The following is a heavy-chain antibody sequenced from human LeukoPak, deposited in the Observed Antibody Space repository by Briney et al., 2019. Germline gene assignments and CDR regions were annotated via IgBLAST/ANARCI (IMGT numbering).Heavy chain of an antibody. CDR1: GFTFSNYW. V-gene: IGHV3-7*01. CDR2: IREDGSEK. CDR3: ARDLAGHYYGSGSSFDY. D-gene: IGHD3-10*01. Sequence: PGGSLRLSCAASGFTFSNYWMSWVPQAPGKGREWGANIREDGSEKYYVDSVKGQFTISRDNAKNSLFLQMDSLRAEDTAVYYCARDLAGHYYGSGSSFDYWGQGTLVTVS. J-gene: IGHJ4*02.